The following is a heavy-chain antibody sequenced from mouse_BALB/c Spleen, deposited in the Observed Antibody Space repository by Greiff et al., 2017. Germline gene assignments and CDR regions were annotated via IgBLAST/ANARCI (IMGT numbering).Heavy chain of an antibody. CDR1: GFTFSSYT. V-gene: IGHV5-12-2*01. J-gene: IGHJ1*01. CDR2: ISNGGGST. CDR3: ARKDYGYDERYFDV. D-gene: IGHD2-2*01. Sequence: EVQGVESGGGLVQPGGSLKLSCAASGFTFSSYTMSWVRQTPEKRLEWVAYISNGGGSTYYPDTVKGRFTISRDNAKNTLYLQMSSLKSEDTAMYYCARKDYGYDERYFDVWGAGTTVTVSS.